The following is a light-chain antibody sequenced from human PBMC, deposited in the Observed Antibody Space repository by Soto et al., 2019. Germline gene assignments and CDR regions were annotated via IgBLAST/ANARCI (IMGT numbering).Light chain of an antibody. J-gene: IGLJ2*01. CDR2: GNS. CDR3: QSYDRSLSGSV. V-gene: IGLV1-40*01. Sequence: QSALTQPPSVSGAPGQRVTISCTGSSSNIGAGYDVHWYQQVPGTAPKLLIHGNSNRPSGVPDRFSGSKSGTSASLAITGLQAEDEADYYCQSYDRSLSGSVFGGGTKVTVL. CDR1: SSNIGAGYD.